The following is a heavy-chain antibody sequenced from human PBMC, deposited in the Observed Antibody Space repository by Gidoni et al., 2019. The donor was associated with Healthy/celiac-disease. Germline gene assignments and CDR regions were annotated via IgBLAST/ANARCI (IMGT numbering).Heavy chain of an antibody. CDR3: ARVTPVGDGYNYDYMDV. Sequence: QVQLQESGPGLVKPSGTLSLTCAVSGGSIRSSNWWSWVRQPPGKGLEWIGEIYHSGSTNYNPSLKSRVTISVDKSKNQFSLKLSSVTAADTAVYYCARVTPVGDGYNYDYMDVWGKGTTVTVSS. V-gene: IGHV4-4*02. CDR2: IYHSGST. CDR1: GGSIRSSNW. J-gene: IGHJ6*03.